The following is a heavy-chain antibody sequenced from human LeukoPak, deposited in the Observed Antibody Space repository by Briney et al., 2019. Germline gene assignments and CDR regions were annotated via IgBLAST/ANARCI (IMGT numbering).Heavy chain of an antibody. CDR2: ISDSVGRK. CDR3: AKRGVVIRVILVGLHKEANYFDS. J-gene: IGHJ4*02. CDR1: GITLSNYG. V-gene: IGHV3-23*01. Sequence: GGSLRLSCAVSGITLSNYGMSWVRQAPGKGLEWGAGISDSVGRKNYACGVKGRFTISSDNPNNTTYLQMNSLRAEDTVVYFCAKRGVVIRVILVGLHKEANYFDSWGQGALVTVSS. D-gene: IGHD3-22*01.